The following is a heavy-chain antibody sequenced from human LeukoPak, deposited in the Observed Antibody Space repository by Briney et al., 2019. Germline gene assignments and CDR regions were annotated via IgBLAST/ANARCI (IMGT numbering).Heavy chain of an antibody. J-gene: IGHJ5*02. CDR3: ARHVEVAARPRWFDP. V-gene: IGHV4-39*01. CDR1: GGSISSSSYY. Sequence: SETLSLTCTVSGGSISSSSYYWGWIRQPPGKGLEWIGNIYYSGSTYYNPSLKSRVTISVDTSKNQFSLKLSSVTAADTAVYYCARHVEVAARPRWFDPWGPGTLVTVSS. D-gene: IGHD6-6*01. CDR2: IYYSGST.